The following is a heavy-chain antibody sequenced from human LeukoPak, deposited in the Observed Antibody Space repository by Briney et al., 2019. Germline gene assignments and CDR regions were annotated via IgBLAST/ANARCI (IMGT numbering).Heavy chain of an antibody. D-gene: IGHD2-15*01. V-gene: IGHV4-39*07. CDR1: GGSISTSTYY. CDR3: ARSVEGYCSGGSCYSYYYYMDV. J-gene: IGHJ6*03. Sequence: SETLSLTCTVSGGSISTSTYYWAWIRQPPGKGLEWIGSIYYTGTTYYSPSLKSRVTISVDTSKNQFSLKLSSVTAADTAVYYCARSVEGYCSGGSCYSYYYYMDVWGKGTTVTVSS. CDR2: IYYTGTT.